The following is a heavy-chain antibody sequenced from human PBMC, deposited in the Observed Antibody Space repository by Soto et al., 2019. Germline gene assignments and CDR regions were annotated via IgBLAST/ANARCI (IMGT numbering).Heavy chain of an antibody. V-gene: IGHV1-58*01. D-gene: IGHD3-22*01. CDR2: IVVGSGNT. Sequence: SVKVSCTASGFTFTSSAVQWVRQARGQRLEWIGWIVVGSGNTNYAQKFQERVTITRDMSTSTAYMELSSLRSEDTAVYYCAAASLYYYDSSGYYWGQGTLVTVSS. CDR1: GFTFTSSA. CDR3: AAASLYYYDSSGYY. J-gene: IGHJ4*02.